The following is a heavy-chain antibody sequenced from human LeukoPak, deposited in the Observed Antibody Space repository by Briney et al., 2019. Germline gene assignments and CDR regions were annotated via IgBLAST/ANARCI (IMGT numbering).Heavy chain of an antibody. CDR3: ARASYGGNSRPFDY. J-gene: IGHJ4*02. Sequence: PGGSLRLSCSASGFTFSTYPMHWVRQAPGKGLVWVSRINSDGSSTSYADSVKGRFTISRDNAKNTLYLQMNSLRAEDTAVYYCARASYGGNSRPFDYWGQGTLVTVSS. D-gene: IGHD4-23*01. CDR1: GFTFSTYP. V-gene: IGHV3-74*01. CDR2: INSDGSST.